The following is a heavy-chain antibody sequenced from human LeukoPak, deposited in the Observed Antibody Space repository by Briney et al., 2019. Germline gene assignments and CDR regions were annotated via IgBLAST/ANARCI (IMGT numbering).Heavy chain of an antibody. CDR2: IYASGST. D-gene: IGHD3-10*01. J-gene: IGHJ4*02. Sequence: SETLSLTCTVSGGSISNYYWSWIRQPAGMGLEWIGRIYASGSTNYNPSLKSRVTMSVDTSNNQFSLNLSSVTAADTAVYYCARTSARGAEFDYWGQGTLVTVSS. CDR1: GGSISNYY. CDR3: ARTSARGAEFDY. V-gene: IGHV4-4*07.